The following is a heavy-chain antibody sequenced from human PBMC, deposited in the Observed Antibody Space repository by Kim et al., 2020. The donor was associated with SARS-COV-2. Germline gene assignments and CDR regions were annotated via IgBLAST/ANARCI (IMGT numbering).Heavy chain of an antibody. V-gene: IGHV3-30-3*01. Sequence: GRSLRLSCAASGFTFRNYALHWVRQAPGKGPEWLSVISYDGTNKYYADSVRGRFTISRDNSKDTLYLHINSLRIDDTGLYYCETDLAQWLASRYFYGMDV. D-gene: IGHD6-19*01. CDR1: GFTFRNYA. CDR3: ETDLAQWLASRYFYGMDV. CDR2: ISYDGTNK. J-gene: IGHJ6*01.